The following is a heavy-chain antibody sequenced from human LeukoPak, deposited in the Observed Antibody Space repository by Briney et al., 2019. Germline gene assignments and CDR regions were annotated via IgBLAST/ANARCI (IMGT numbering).Heavy chain of an antibody. V-gene: IGHV1-2*02. Sequence: ASVKVSCKASGYTFTGYYIYWVRQAPGQGLEWMGWINPNSGATNYAQKFQGRVTMTRDTSISTAYMILSSLTSDDTAVFYCARGTGEGYSYGRYFFDYWGQGTLVTVSS. J-gene: IGHJ4*02. CDR2: INPNSGAT. CDR3: ARGTGEGYSYGRYFFDY. CDR1: GYTFTGYY. D-gene: IGHD5-18*01.